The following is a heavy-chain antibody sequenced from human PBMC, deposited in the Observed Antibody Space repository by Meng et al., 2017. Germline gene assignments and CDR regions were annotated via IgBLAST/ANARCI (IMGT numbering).Heavy chain of an antibody. J-gene: IGHJ3*02. CDR2: IKQDGSEK. V-gene: IGHV3-7*01. D-gene: IGHD3-16*01. CDR1: GFSSSSYW. Sequence: SLNISCAASGFSSSSYWMRWVRQAPGKGLEWVANIKQDGSEKYYVDSVKGRLTISRDNAKNSLYLQMNSLRAEDTAVYYCARVMTGAFDIWGQGTMVTVSS. CDR3: ARVMTGAFDI.